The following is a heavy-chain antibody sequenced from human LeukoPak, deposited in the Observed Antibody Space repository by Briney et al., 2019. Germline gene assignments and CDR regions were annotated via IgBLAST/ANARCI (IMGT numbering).Heavy chain of an antibody. Sequence: ETLSLTCTVYGGSFSGYYWSWIRQPPGRGLEWIGEINHSGSINYNPSLKSRVTISVDTSKNQFSLKLSSVTAADTAVYYCARARSGKWGFDYWGQGTLVTVSS. CDR2: INHSGSI. J-gene: IGHJ4*02. CDR3: ARARSGKWGFDY. D-gene: IGHD1-26*01. CDR1: GGSFSGYY. V-gene: IGHV4-34*01.